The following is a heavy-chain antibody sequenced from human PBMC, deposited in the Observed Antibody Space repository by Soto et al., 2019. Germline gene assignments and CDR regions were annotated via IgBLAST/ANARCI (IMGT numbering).Heavy chain of an antibody. Sequence: QVHLVQSGAEVKKPGASVKVSCRTSGYTFTNNVIHWVRQAPGQRLAWIGWVNAGNDNTKWSREFQGRLTLTKDTSATTAYMELSSLTPEDTAIYFCAREVPYGYSRFDYWGQGTLVTVSS. D-gene: IGHD5-18*01. V-gene: IGHV1-3*01. CDR2: VNAGNDNT. J-gene: IGHJ4*02. CDR1: GYTFTNNV. CDR3: AREVPYGYSRFDY.